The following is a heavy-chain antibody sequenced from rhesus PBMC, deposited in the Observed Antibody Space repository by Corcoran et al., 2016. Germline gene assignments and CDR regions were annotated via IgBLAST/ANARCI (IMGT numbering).Heavy chain of an antibody. CDR2: IYGSGSST. CDR1: VGSISSNY. Sequence: QLQLQESGPGLVKPSETLSVTCAVSVGSISSNYWSWIRQHPGKGLEWIGRIYGSGSSTNYNPSLKSRVTLSVDTSKNQLSLKLSSVTAADTAVYYCARDRIYGLDSWGQGVVVTVSS. CDR3: ARDRIYGLDS. V-gene: IGHV4-169*02. J-gene: IGHJ6*01.